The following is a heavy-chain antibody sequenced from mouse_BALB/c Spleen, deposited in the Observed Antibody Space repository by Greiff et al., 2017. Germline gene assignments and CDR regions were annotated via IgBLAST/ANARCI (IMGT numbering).Heavy chain of an antibody. D-gene: IGHD3-2*01. CDR3: ARSQRGTARATWAY. CDR1: GFNIKDYY. Sequence: EVQLQQSGAELVRPGALVKLSCKASGFNIKDYYMHWVKQRPEQGLEWIGWIDPENGNTIYDPKFQGKASITADTSSNTAYLQLSSLTSEDTAVYYCARSQRGTARATWAYWGQGTLVTVSA. CDR2: IDPENGNT. V-gene: IGHV14-1*02. J-gene: IGHJ3*01.